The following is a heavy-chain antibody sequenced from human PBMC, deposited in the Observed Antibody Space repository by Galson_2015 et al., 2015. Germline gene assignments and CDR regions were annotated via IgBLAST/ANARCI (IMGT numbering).Heavy chain of an antibody. CDR2: ISYDGSNK. J-gene: IGHJ4*02. D-gene: IGHD4-23*01. Sequence: SLRLSCAASGFTFSSYGMHWVRQAPGKGLEWVAVISYDGSNKYYADSVKGRFTISRDNSKNTLYLQMNSLRAEDTAVYYCAKDLVVRVVTPTFHDYWGQGTLVTVSS. CDR3: AKDLVVRVVTPTFHDY. CDR1: GFTFSSYG. V-gene: IGHV3-30*18.